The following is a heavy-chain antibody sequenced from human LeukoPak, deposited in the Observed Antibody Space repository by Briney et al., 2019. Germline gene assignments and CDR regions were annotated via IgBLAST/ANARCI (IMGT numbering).Heavy chain of an antibody. V-gene: IGHV4-59*08. J-gene: IGHJ4*02. Sequence: SETLSLTCTVSGGSISSYYWSWIRQPPGKGLEWIGYVYYTGSSNYNPSLESRVTISVDTYKKQFSLKLSSVTAADTAVYYCASTKFYDTSGSFPYWGQGTLVTVSS. CDR2: VYYTGSS. CDR1: GGSISSYY. D-gene: IGHD3-22*01. CDR3: ASTKFYDTSGSFPY.